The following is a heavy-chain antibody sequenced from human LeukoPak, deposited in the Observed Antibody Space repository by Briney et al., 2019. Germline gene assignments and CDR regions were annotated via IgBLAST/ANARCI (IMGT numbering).Heavy chain of an antibody. CDR2: IYYSGST. CDR1: GGSISSGGYY. J-gene: IGHJ3*02. CDR3: ARVLSYAFDI. D-gene: IGHD2-15*01. Sequence: SETLSLTCTVSGGSISSGGYYWSWIRQHPGKGLEWIGYIYYSGSTYYNPSLKSRVTIPVDTSKNQFSLKLSSVTAADTAVYYCARVLSYAFDIWGQGTMVTVSS. V-gene: IGHV4-31*03.